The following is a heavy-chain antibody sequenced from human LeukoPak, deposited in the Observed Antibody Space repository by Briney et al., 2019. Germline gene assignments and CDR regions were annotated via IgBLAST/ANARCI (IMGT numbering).Heavy chain of an antibody. D-gene: IGHD1-26*01. CDR2: IRNLAYGGAP. Sequence: GRSLRLSCTASGFTFGDYAMSWVRQAPGKGLEWAGSIRNLAYGGAPEYAASVRGRFTISRDKYKSIAYLQMNSLKTEDTGIYYCTSDTGSYLAYYGLDVWGQGTTVTVSS. V-gene: IGHV3-49*04. CDR3: TSDTGSYLAYYGLDV. CDR1: GFTFGDYA. J-gene: IGHJ6*02.